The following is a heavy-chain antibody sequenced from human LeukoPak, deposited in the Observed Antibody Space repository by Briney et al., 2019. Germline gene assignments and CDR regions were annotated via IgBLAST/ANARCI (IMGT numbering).Heavy chain of an antibody. CDR2: TYYRSKWYN. CDR1: GDGVSSNSAA. Sequence: SQTLSLTCAISGDGVSSNSAAWNWIRQSPSRGLGWLGRTYYRSKWYNDYAVSVKSRITINPDTSKNQFSLQLNSVTPEDTAVYYCAKGYCSSTSCYGSFDYWGQGTLVTVSS. J-gene: IGHJ4*02. V-gene: IGHV6-1*01. D-gene: IGHD2-2*01. CDR3: AKGYCSSTSCYGSFDY.